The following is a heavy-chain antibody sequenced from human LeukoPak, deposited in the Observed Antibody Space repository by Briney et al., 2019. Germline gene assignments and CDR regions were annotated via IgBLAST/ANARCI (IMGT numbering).Heavy chain of an antibody. Sequence: ASVKVSCEASGYTFTSYDINWVRQATGQGLEWMGWMNPNSGNTGYAQKFQGRVTMTRNTSISTAYMELSSLRSEDTAVYYCARATYYYGSGSLEHWGQGTLVTVSS. CDR3: ARATYYYGSGSLEH. D-gene: IGHD3-10*01. V-gene: IGHV1-8*01. J-gene: IGHJ1*01. CDR2: MNPNSGNT. CDR1: GYTFTSYD.